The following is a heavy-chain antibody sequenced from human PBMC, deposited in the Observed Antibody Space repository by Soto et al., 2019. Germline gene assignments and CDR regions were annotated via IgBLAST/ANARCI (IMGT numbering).Heavy chain of an antibody. D-gene: IGHD3-10*01. Sequence: GGSLRLSCAASGFPFSTTDMSWVRQAPGKGLEWVSTIGGSGETTYYADSVKGRFTISRDNSKNTLYLQMNSLRADDTALYYCAKNSGWFNTWGQGALVTV. CDR1: GFPFSTTD. CDR2: IGGSGETT. J-gene: IGHJ5*02. CDR3: AKNSGWFNT. V-gene: IGHV3-23*01.